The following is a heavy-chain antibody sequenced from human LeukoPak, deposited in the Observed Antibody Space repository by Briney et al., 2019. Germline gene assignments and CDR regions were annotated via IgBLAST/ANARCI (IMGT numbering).Heavy chain of an antibody. J-gene: IGHJ4*02. V-gene: IGHV4-59*08. CDR1: GGSISSYY. Sequence: KASETLSLTCTVSGGSISSYYWSWIRQPPGKGLEWIGYIYYSGSTNYNPSLKSRVTISVDTSKNQFSLKLSSVTAADTAVYYCARHRFYDFWSGSPYYFDYWGQGTLVTVSS. D-gene: IGHD3-3*01. CDR2: IYYSGST. CDR3: ARHRFYDFWSGSPYYFDY.